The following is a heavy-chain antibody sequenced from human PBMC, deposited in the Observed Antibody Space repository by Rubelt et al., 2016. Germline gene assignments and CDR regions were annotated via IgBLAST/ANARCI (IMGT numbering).Heavy chain of an antibody. V-gene: IGHV1-18*01. CDR2: ISAYNGNT. Sequence: SYGISWVRQAPVQGLEWLVWISAYNGNTNYAQKLQGRVTMTTDTSTSTAYMELRSLRSDDTAGYYCAGGSYYGSGWFDPWGQGTLVTVSS. CDR3: AGGSYYGSGWFDP. J-gene: IGHJ5*02. D-gene: IGHD3-10*01. CDR1: SYG.